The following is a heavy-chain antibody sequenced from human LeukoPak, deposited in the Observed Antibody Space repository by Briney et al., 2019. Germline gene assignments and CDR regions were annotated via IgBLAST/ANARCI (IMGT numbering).Heavy chain of an antibody. CDR2: IIPLFDTV. CDR3: ARGEYSMVRGAPD. J-gene: IGHJ4*02. CDR1: GGTFSSYA. Sequence: SVKVSCKASGGTFSSYAISWVRQAPGQGLEWMGGIIPLFDTVNYAQKFQGRVTITTDESTTTAYMELSSLRYEDTAVYYCARGEYSMVRGAPDWGQGTLVTVSS. V-gene: IGHV1-69*05. D-gene: IGHD3-10*01.